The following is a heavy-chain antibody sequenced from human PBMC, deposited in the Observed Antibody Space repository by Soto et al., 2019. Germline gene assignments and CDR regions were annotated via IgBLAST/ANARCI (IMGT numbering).Heavy chain of an antibody. CDR2: ITPFSGDV. Sequence: QMQLVQSGAEVKKTGSTVTVSCKALGNTFTYRYLHWVRQAPGQALEWMGWITPFSGDVHYAQKFQERVTITRDRSIKAADMRMSSLGSEDTAMYYCGSGGAGSGPFTWELPDHWGQGTLVTVSA. J-gene: IGHJ4*02. CDR1: GNTFTYRY. D-gene: IGHD1-26*01. CDR3: GSGGAGSGPFTWELPDH. V-gene: IGHV1-45*02.